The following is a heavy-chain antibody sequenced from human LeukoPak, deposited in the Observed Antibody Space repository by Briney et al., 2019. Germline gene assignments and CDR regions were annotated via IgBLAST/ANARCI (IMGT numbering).Heavy chain of an antibody. Sequence: GGPLRLSCAASGFTFSAFYMTWIRQAPGKGLESVAYIAGNSQYINYADSVKGRFTISRDNAKNSLYLQMSSLRVEDTAVYYCTRDPRLLDSWGQGTLVTVSS. CDR3: TRDPRLLDS. CDR1: GFTFSAFY. CDR2: IAGNSQYI. V-gene: IGHV3-11*06. J-gene: IGHJ4*02. D-gene: IGHD6-6*01.